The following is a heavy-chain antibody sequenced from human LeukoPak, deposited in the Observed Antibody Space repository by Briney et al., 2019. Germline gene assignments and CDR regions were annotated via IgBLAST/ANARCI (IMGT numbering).Heavy chain of an antibody. Sequence: GGSLRLSCAASGFTFSIYWMSCVRHAPGKGREWVANIKQGGSEEYYVDCVKGRFTISRDNAKNSLYLQMNSLRAEDTAVYYCARVGSGWYRYFDYWGQGTLVTVSS. D-gene: IGHD6-19*01. CDR1: GFTFSIYW. CDR3: ARVGSGWYRYFDY. CDR2: IKQGGSEE. V-gene: IGHV3-7*01. J-gene: IGHJ4*02.